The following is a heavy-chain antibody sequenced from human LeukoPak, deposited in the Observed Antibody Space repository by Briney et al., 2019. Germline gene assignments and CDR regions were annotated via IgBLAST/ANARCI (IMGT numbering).Heavy chain of an antibody. CDR3: ARDVYTSGWRYFDL. Sequence: ASVKVSCKASGYTFTGHYMHWVRQAPGQGPEWMGWINPNSGDTNYAQKFQGRVTLTRDASIGTAYMEMNGLTYDDTAIYYCARDVYTSGWRYFDLWGHGTLVTVSS. CDR1: GYTFTGHY. D-gene: IGHD6-19*01. CDR2: INPNSGDT. J-gene: IGHJ2*01. V-gene: IGHV1-2*02.